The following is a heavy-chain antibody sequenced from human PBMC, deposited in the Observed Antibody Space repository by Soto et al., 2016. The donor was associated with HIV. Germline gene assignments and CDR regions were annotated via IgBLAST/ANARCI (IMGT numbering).Heavy chain of an antibody. CDR1: GFTVSSNY. CDR2: IYSGGST. Sequence: EVQLVETGGGLIQPGGSLRLSCAASGFTVSSNYMNWVRQPPGKGLEWVSVIYSGGSTYYADSVKGRFTISRDNSKNTLYLQMNSLRAEDTAVYYCAKDFQPTAAAGTWGQGTLVTVSS. CDR3: AKDFQPTAAAGT. V-gene: IGHV3-53*02. J-gene: IGHJ5*02. D-gene: IGHD6-13*01.